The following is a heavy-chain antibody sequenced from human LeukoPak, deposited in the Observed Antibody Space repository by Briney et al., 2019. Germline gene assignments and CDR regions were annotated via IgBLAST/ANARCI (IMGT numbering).Heavy chain of an antibody. CDR2: IRYEGSNT. Sequence: GGSLRLSCAASGFTFSSYGMHWVRQAPGKGLEWVACIRYEGSNTYYAGSGKARFTISRDNYKNPLYLQMNSLRAEDTAVYYCAGVVVAATLDYWGRGTLVTVSS. CDR1: GFTFSSYG. J-gene: IGHJ4*02. D-gene: IGHD2-15*01. V-gene: IGHV3-30*02. CDR3: AGVVVAATLDY.